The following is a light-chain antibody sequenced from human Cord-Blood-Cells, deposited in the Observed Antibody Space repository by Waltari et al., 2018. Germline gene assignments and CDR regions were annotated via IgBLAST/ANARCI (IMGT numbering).Light chain of an antibody. Sequence: SSGLNLPLSVSVSSVQAASITSSGANLGDKYASWYQQKPGQSPVLVIYQDSKRPSGIPERFSGSNSGNTATLTISGTQAMDEADDYCQSWDSSTSQFGGGTKLTVL. J-gene: IGLJ2*01. V-gene: IGLV3-1*01. CDR2: QDS. CDR3: QSWDSSTSQ. CDR1: NLGDKY.